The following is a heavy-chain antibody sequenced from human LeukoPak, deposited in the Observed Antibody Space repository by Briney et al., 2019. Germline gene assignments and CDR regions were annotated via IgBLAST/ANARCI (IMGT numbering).Heavy chain of an antibody. CDR2: IRSKAYGGTT. V-gene: IGHV3-49*03. D-gene: IGHD3-9*01. CDR1: GFTFGDYA. J-gene: IGHJ4*02. Sequence: GGSLRLSCTASGFTFGDYAMSWFRQAPGKGLEWVGFIRSKAYGGTTEYAASVKGRFTISRDDSKSIAYLQMNSLKTEDTAVYYCTRVGRTVLRYFDWLSAADYWGQGTLVTVSS. CDR3: TRVGRTVLRYFDWLSAADY.